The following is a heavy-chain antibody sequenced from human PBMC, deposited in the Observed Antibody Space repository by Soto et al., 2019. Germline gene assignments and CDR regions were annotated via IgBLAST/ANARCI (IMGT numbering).Heavy chain of an antibody. CDR1: GYTFTSYD. Sequence: GASVKVSCKASGYTFTSYDINWVRQATGQGLEWMGWMNPNSGNTGYAQKFQGKVTMTRNTSISTAYMELSSPRSEDTAVYYCARWYSSSYYYYYYGMDVWGQGTTVTVSS. J-gene: IGHJ6*02. V-gene: IGHV1-8*01. CDR3: ARWYSSSYYYYYYGMDV. D-gene: IGHD6-13*01. CDR2: MNPNSGNT.